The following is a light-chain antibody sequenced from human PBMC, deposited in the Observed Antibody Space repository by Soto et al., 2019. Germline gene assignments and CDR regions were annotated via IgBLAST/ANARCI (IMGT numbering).Light chain of an antibody. CDR1: QSMSSW. V-gene: IGKV1-5*01. Sequence: DIPMTQSPSTLSASVGDGVTITCRASQSMSSWLAWYQQKPGKAPELLIYAASTLQSGVPSRFSGSGSGTDFTLTISTLQPEDFATYYCQQLNSYPRTFGQGTNVEIK. CDR2: AAS. J-gene: IGKJ1*01. CDR3: QQLNSYPRT.